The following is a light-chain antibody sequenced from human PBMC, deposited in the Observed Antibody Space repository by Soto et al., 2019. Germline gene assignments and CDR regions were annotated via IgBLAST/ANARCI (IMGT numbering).Light chain of an antibody. Sequence: DIQMTQSPSSVSASVGDRVTITCRASQAIDSWLAWYQQKLGEAPKLLIFTGSLLHSGVPPRFSGSGSGTDFTLTISSLQPEDFATYYCQQTLSFPPTFGQGTKV. J-gene: IGKJ1*01. CDR3: QQTLSFPPT. V-gene: IGKV1-12*01. CDR1: QAIDSW. CDR2: TGS.